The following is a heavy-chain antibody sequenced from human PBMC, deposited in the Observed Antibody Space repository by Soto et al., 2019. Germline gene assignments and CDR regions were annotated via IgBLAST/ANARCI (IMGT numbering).Heavy chain of an antibody. Sequence: QVQLQESGPGLVKPSQTLSLTCTVSGGSISSGDYYWSWIRQHPGKGLEWIGYIYYSGSTYYNPSLKSRVTRSVDTAQNQFSLQLSSVTAADTAVYYCARSYDSSGFTWFDPWGQGPLVTVSS. CDR2: IYYSGST. D-gene: IGHD3-22*01. J-gene: IGHJ5*02. CDR3: ARSYDSSGFTWFDP. V-gene: IGHV4-31*03. CDR1: GGSISSGDYY.